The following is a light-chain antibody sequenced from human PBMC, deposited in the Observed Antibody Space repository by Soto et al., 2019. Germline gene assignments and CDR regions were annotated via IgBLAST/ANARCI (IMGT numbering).Light chain of an antibody. CDR3: QQYNNWPPYT. V-gene: IGKV3-15*01. CDR2: GAS. CDR1: QSVSSN. J-gene: IGKJ2*01. Sequence: DTVMTQSPATLSVSPGERATLSCRASQSVSSNLAWYQQKPGQAPRLLIYGASTRATGIPARLSGSGSGTEFTLNISSLQSEDFAVYYCQQYNNWPPYTFGQGTKLEIK.